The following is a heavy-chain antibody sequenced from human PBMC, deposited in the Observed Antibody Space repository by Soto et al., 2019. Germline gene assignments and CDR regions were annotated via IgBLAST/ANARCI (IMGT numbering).Heavy chain of an antibody. CDR2: ISGSGDTT. CDR3: AHSPGVLVPAHSDY. J-gene: IGHJ4*02. V-gene: IGHV3-23*01. CDR1: GFTFSTYA. Sequence: PGGSLRLSCAASGFTFSTYAMSWVRQAPGKGLEWVSAISGSGDTTYYADSVKGRFTISRDNSENTLYLQMNSLRADDTAVYYCAHSPGVLVPAHSDYWGQGTLVTVSS. D-gene: IGHD2-15*01.